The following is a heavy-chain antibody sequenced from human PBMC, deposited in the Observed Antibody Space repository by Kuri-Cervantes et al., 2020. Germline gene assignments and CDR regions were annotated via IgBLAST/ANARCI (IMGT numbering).Heavy chain of an antibody. CDR1: EYTFTNYW. CDR3: ARQGLARWLQLEAFDI. D-gene: IGHD5-24*01. J-gene: IGHJ3*02. Sequence: KVSCKGSEYTFTNYWIAWVRQMPGKGLEWMGIIYPGDSDTRYSPSFQGQVTISADKSISTAYLQWGSLKASDTAMYYCARQGLARWLQLEAFDIWGQGTMVTVSS. V-gene: IGHV5-51*01. CDR2: IYPGDSDT.